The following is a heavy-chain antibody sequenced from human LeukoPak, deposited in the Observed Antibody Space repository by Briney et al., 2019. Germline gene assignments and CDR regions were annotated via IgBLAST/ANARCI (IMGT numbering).Heavy chain of an antibody. CDR1: GFTFSSYW. CDR2: INTDGSTT. V-gene: IGHV3-74*01. J-gene: IGHJ4*02. D-gene: IGHD2-8*01. CDR3: ARGPGSSVYASAIDY. Sequence: GGSLRLSCVASGFTFSSYWMHWVRQAPGKGLVWVSRINTDGSTTSYADSVKGRFTISRDNSKNTLYLQMNTLRAEDTAVYYCARGPGSSVYASAIDYWGQGTLVTVSS.